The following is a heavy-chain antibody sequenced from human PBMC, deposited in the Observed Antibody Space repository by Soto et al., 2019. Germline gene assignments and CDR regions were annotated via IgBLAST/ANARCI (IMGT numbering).Heavy chain of an antibody. Sequence: QVQLQESGPGLVKPSQTLSLTCTVSGGSISSGGYYWSWIRQHPGKGLEWIGYIYYSGSTYYNPSLTSRVTISVDTSKNQFSMKVSSVTAADTAVYYCARAYWQQLAKGGYYYYGMDVWGQGTTVTVSS. J-gene: IGHJ6*02. V-gene: IGHV4-31*03. CDR2: IYYSGST. CDR1: GGSISSGGYY. CDR3: ARAYWQQLAKGGYYYYGMDV. D-gene: IGHD6-13*01.